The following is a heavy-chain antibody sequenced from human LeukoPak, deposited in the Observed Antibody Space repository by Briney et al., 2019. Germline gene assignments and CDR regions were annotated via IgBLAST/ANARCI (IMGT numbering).Heavy chain of an antibody. CDR1: GFTVSSNY. CDR2: IYSGGST. V-gene: IGHV3-66*01. CDR3: ARDPPMVRGVSPNWFDP. Sequence: PGGSLRLSCAASGFTVSSNYMSWVRQAPGKGLEWVSVIYSGGSTYYADSVKGRFTISRDNSKSTLYLQMNSLRAEDTAVYYCARDPPMVRGVSPNWFDPWGQGTLVTVSS. J-gene: IGHJ5*02. D-gene: IGHD3-10*01.